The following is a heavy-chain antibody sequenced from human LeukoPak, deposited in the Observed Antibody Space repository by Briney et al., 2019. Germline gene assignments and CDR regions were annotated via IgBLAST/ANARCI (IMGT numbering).Heavy chain of an antibody. Sequence: GGSLRLSCTASGFIFSTYKMSWVRQALGKGLEWVSDISDSSSTTNYADSVKGRFTISRDNAKNSLYLQMNSLRDDDTAVYYCARSITMIRGATLPIDYWGLGSLVTVSS. V-gene: IGHV3-48*02. CDR2: ISDSSSTT. D-gene: IGHD3-10*01. CDR3: ARSITMIRGATLPIDY. CDR1: GFIFSTYK. J-gene: IGHJ4*02.